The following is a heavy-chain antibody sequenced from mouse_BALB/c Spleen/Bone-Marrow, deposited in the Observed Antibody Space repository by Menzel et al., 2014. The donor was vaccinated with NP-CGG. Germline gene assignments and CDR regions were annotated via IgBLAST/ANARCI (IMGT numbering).Heavy chain of an antibody. CDR1: GYAFXNYL. CDR3: ARGGDYGFMDY. Sequence: QVQLQQSGAELVRPGTSVKVSCKASGYAFXNYLAEWVKQRPGQGLEWIGVINPGSGGTNYNEKFKGKATLTADKSSSTAYMQLSSLTSDDSAVYFCARGGDYGFMDYWGQGTSVTVSS. CDR2: INPGSGGT. V-gene: IGHV1-54*01. D-gene: IGHD1-2*01. J-gene: IGHJ4*01.